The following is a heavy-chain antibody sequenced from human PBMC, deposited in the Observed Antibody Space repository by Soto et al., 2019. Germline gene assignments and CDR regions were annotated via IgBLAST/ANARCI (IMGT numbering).Heavy chain of an antibody. CDR1: GGSISSYY. CDR2: IYYSGST. CDR3: ARAGPIPAAGTGLFDY. V-gene: IGHV4-59*01. J-gene: IGHJ4*02. D-gene: IGHD6-13*01. Sequence: PSETLSLTCTVSGGSISSYYRSWIRQPPGKELEWIGYIYYSGSTNYNPSLNSRVSISVDTSKNQFSLKLSSVTAADTAVYYCARAGPIPAAGTGLFDYRGQVTPVTVS.